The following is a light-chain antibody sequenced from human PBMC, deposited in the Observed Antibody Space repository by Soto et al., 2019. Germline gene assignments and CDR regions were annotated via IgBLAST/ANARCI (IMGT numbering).Light chain of an antibody. CDR2: EVR. V-gene: IGLV2-14*03. CDR1: SSDVGAYDF. J-gene: IGLJ1*01. Sequence: QSALTQPASVSGSPGQSITISCTGTSSDVGAYDFVSWYQQHPDNAPKLMIYEVRNRPSGVSNRFSGSKSVNTATLTISGLQAEDEADYYCSSYTTSSTRVFGTGTKATVL. CDR3: SSYTTSSTRV.